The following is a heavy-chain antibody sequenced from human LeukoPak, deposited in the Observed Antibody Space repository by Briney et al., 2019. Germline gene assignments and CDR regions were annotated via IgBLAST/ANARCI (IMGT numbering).Heavy chain of an antibody. V-gene: IGHV1-18*01. CDR1: GYTFTSYG. Sequence: PWASVTVSCKASGYTFTSYGISWVRQAPGQGLEWMGWISAYNGNTNYAQELQGRVTMTTDTSTSTAYMELRSLRSDDTAVYYCARDVRAMPFDYWGQGTLVTVSS. CDR2: ISAYNGNT. D-gene: IGHD2-2*01. J-gene: IGHJ4*02. CDR3: ARDVRAMPFDY.